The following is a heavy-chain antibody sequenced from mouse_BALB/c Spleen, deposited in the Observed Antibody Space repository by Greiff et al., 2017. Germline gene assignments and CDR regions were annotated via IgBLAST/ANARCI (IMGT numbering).Heavy chain of an antibody. CDR1: GFNIKDYY. J-gene: IGHJ4*01. Sequence: VHVKQSGAELVRPGALVKLSCKASGFNIKDYYMHWVKQRPEQGLEWIGWIDPENGNTIYDPKFQGKASITADTSSNTAYLQLSSLTSEDTAVYYCARRGYRGYYAMDYWGQGTSVTVSS. CDR3: ARRGYRGYYAMDY. D-gene: IGHD2-2*01. CDR2: IDPENGNT. V-gene: IGHV14-1*02.